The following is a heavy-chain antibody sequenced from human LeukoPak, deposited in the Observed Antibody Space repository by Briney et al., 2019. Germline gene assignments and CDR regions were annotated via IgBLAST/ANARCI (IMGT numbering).Heavy chain of an antibody. Sequence: PGGSLRLSCAASGFTFSNDDMHWVRQATGRGLEWVSNIGTAGDTYYSSSVKGRFTSSRENAKNSLHLQMNSLRAGDTAVYYCARSSSSSRRGSYYYNGMDVWGQGTTVTVSS. CDR1: GFTFSNDD. CDR2: IGTAGDT. CDR3: ARSSSSSRRGSYYYNGMDV. V-gene: IGHV3-13*01. D-gene: IGHD6-6*01. J-gene: IGHJ6*02.